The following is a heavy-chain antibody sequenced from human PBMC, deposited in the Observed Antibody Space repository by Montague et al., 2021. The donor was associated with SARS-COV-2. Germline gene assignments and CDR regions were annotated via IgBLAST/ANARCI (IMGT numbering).Heavy chain of an antibody. CDR1: GGTFSAHS. CDR2: INHSGST. D-gene: IGHD3-10*01. J-gene: IGHJ4*02. Sequence: SETLSLTCAVYGGTFSAHSWSWVRQPPGKGLEWIGEINHSGSTNYNPSLKSRVTMSVDTSKNQFSLKLSSVTAADTAVYYCARGARQGYGFRLGSFDSWGQGTRVTVSS. V-gene: IGHV4-34*01. CDR3: ARGARQGYGFRLGSFDS.